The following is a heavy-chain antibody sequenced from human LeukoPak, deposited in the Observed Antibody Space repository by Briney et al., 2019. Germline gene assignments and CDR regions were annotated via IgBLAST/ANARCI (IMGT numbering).Heavy chain of an antibody. Sequence: PGGSLRLSCAASGFTVSSNYMSWVRQAPGKGLEWVSVIYSGGSTYYADSVKGRFTISRDNSKNTLYLQMNSLRAEDTAVYYCARDIRYCSGGSCYYYYGMDVWGQGTTVTVSS. J-gene: IGHJ6*02. V-gene: IGHV3-53*01. CDR3: ARDIRYCSGGSCYYYYGMDV. CDR1: GFTVSSNY. CDR2: IYSGGST. D-gene: IGHD2-15*01.